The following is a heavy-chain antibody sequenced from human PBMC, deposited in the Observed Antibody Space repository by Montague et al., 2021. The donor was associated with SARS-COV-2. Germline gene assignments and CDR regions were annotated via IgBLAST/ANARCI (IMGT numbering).Heavy chain of an antibody. CDR3: ARLTGSRVYYYHYGLDV. J-gene: IGHJ6*02. Sequence: SETLSLTCTVSGDSIRESHWSWIRQPPGKGLEWIGYIDNSGSTNYNPAXXSGVTLTVSASNNQFYLTLRSVTAADTAVYYCARLTGSRVYYYHYGLDVWGQGTTVTVSS. D-gene: IGHD1-20*01. CDR1: GDSIRESH. V-gene: IGHV4-4*09. CDR2: IDNSGST.